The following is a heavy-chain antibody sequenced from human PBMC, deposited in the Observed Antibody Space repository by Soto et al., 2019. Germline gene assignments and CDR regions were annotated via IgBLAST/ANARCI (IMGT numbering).Heavy chain of an antibody. CDR1: GGSIGSSSYY. CDR2: IYYSGNT. D-gene: IGHD6-13*01. CDR3: ASIAAPGTTHFDF. J-gene: IGHJ4*02. V-gene: IGHV4-39*01. Sequence: PSETLSLTCTVSGGSIGSSSYYWGWIRQSPGKGLERIGNIYYSGNTFYNPSLQSRVAISVDTSKNQFYLHLSSVTAADTAIFYCASIAAPGTTHFDFWGQGTLVTVSS.